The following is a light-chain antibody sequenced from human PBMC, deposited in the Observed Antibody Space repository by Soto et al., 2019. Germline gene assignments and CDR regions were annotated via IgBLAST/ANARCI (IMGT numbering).Light chain of an antibody. Sequence: QSALTQPASVSGSPGQSITISCTGTSSDVGGYNYVSWYQQHPGKAPKLMIYDVSNRPSGVSNRFSGSKSGNTASLTISGRQPADDADYYCSSYTSSSTPLYVFGTGTKLTVL. V-gene: IGLV2-14*03. CDR1: SSDVGGYNY. CDR3: SSYTSSSTPLYV. J-gene: IGLJ1*01. CDR2: DVS.